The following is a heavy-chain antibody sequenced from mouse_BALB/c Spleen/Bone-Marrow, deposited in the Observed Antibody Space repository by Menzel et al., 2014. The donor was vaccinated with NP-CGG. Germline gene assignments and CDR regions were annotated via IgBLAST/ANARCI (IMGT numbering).Heavy chain of an antibody. D-gene: IGHD2-2*01. CDR1: GFPFSRYD. CDR2: ISSGGPYT. CDR3: ARRDGYDGTWFAY. J-gene: IGHJ3*01. Sequence: EVMLVESGGGLVKPGGSLKLSCAASGFPFSRYDMSWVRQTPEKRLEWVATISSGGPYTYYPVSVKGRFTISRDNARNTLNLQMSGLRSEDTALYYCARRDGYDGTWFAYWGQGTLVTVSA. V-gene: IGHV5-9*02.